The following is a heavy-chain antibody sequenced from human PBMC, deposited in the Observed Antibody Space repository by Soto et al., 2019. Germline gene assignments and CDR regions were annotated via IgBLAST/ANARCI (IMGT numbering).Heavy chain of an antibody. D-gene: IGHD7-27*01. V-gene: IGHV3-7*03. CDR2: INHDGSET. CDR3: ARSLLGPMAFDM. Sequence: EVQLVESGGDLVQPGVALRLSCAASGFIFTNYWMTWVRQAPGKGLEWVANINHDGSETYYLDSVQGRFAISRDNAKNSLFLQMNSLRDEDTAIYYCARSLLGPMAFDMWGHGTLVAVSS. CDR1: GFIFTNYW. J-gene: IGHJ3*02.